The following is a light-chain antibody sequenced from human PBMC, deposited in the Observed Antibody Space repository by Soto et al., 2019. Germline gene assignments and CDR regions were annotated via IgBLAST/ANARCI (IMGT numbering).Light chain of an antibody. CDR1: QDISNY. Sequence: DIQMTQSPSSLSASVGDRVTITCQASQDISNYVNWYQQKPGKAPKLLIYDASNLETGVPSRFSGSGSGTDFTFAISSLQPEDIATYYSPQHDNLPGTFGPGTKVDIK. CDR2: DAS. J-gene: IGKJ3*01. V-gene: IGKV1-33*01. CDR3: PQHDNLPGT.